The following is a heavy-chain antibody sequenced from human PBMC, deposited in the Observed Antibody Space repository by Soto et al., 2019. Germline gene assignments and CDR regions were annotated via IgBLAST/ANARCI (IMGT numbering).Heavy chain of an antibody. CDR3: AKDNPTIAY. D-gene: IGHD1-1*01. V-gene: IGHV3-30*18. Sequence: QVQLVESGGGVGQPGRSLRLSCAVSGFTFSSSGMHWVRQAPGKGLEWVAIISYDGSDKYYADSVEGRFTISRDNSKNTLFLQMNSLRPEDTAVYYCAKDNPTIAYWGQGTLVTVSS. J-gene: IGHJ4*02. CDR1: GFTFSSSG. CDR2: ISYDGSDK.